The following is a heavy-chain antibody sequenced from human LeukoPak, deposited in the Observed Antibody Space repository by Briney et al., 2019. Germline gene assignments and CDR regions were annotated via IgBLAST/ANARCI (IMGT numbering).Heavy chain of an antibody. Sequence: PSETLSLTCTVSGGFISSGSYYWSWIRQPAGKGLEWIGRIYTSGSTNYNPSLKSRVTISVDTSKNQFSLKLSSVTAADTAVYYCARAPGYYDSSGTPEGHDYWGQGTLVTVSS. D-gene: IGHD3-22*01. CDR2: IYTSGST. CDR3: ARAPGYYDSSGTPEGHDY. CDR1: GGFISSGSYY. J-gene: IGHJ4*02. V-gene: IGHV4-61*02.